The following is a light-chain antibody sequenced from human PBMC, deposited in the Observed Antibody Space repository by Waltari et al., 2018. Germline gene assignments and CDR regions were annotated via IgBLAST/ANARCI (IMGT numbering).Light chain of an antibody. CDR1: ALPKKY. J-gene: IGLJ3*02. CDR3: DSRDSSGNLGV. CDR2: DDF. Sequence: SYELTQSPSVSVSPGQTATITCSGDALPKKYAYWYRQRSGQAPVLVIYDDFKRPSGIPERFSGSNSGAMATLTISGAQVEDEGDYYCDSRDSSGNLGVFGGGTKLTVL. V-gene: IGLV3-10*01.